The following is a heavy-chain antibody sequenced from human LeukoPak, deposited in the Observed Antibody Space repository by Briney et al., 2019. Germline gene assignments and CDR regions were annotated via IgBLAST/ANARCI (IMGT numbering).Heavy chain of an antibody. CDR3: AKGDPDFWSGLYYFDY. CDR2: ISGSGGST. CDR1: GFTFSSYA. J-gene: IGHJ4*02. Sequence: GGSLRLFCAASGFTFSSYAMSWVRQAPGKGLEWVSAISGSGGSTYYADSVKGRFTISRDNSKNTLYLQMNSLRAEDTAVYYCAKGDPDFWSGLYYFDYWGQGTLVTVSS. V-gene: IGHV3-23*01. D-gene: IGHD3-3*01.